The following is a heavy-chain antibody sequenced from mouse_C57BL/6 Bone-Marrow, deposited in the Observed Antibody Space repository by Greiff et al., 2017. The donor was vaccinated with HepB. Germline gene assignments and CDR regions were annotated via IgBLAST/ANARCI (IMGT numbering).Heavy chain of an antibody. CDR2: IYPGDGDT. V-gene: IGHV1-82*01. CDR3: ARSWND. J-gene: IGHJ2*01. Sequence: VKVVESGPELVKPGASVKISCKASGYAFSSSWMNWVKQRPGKGLEWIGRIYPGDGDTNYNGKFKGKATLTADKSSSTAYMQLSSLTSEDSAVYFCARSWNDWGQGTTLTVSS. CDR1: GYAFSSSW.